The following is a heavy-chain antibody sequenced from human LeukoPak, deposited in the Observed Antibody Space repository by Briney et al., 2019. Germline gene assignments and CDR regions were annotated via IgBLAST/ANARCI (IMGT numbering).Heavy chain of an antibody. J-gene: IGHJ4*02. CDR1: GVSISSYY. Sequence: SETLSLTCTVSGVSISSYYCSWIRQPPGKGLEWIGYISTSGSTDYSPSLKSRVTISVDRSKNQCSLNLSSVTAADTAVYYCARHAGNGVRGVIVYWGQGTLVTVSS. V-gene: IGHV4-4*09. CDR2: ISTSGST. CDR3: ARHAGNGVRGVIVY. D-gene: IGHD3-10*01.